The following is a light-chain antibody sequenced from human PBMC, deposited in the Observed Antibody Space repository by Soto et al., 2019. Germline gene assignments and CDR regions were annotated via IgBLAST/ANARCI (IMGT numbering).Light chain of an antibody. CDR2: AAS. Sequence: DIQMTPSPSSLSASVVDRVTITCRASQSISSYLNWYQQKPGKAPKLLIYAASSLQSGVPSRFSGSGSGTDFTLTISSLQPEDFATYYCQQSYSTPGTFGQGTKVDIK. J-gene: IGKJ1*01. CDR3: QQSYSTPGT. CDR1: QSISSY. V-gene: IGKV1-39*01.